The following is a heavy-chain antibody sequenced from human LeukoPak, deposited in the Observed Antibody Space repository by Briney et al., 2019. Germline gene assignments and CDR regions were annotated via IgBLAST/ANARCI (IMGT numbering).Heavy chain of an antibody. CDR1: GFPFSRYT. CDR2: IGDSGSST. CDR3: AKPPRVLSGSYNY. V-gene: IGHV3-23*01. Sequence: VGSLRLSCAASGFPFSRYTMSCVRQTPGKGRECGSLIGDSGSSTYYADSVKGRFTISRDNSKNTLYLQMNTLRVEDTAVYYCAKPPRVLSGSYNYWGQGTLVTVSS. D-gene: IGHD1-26*01. J-gene: IGHJ4*02.